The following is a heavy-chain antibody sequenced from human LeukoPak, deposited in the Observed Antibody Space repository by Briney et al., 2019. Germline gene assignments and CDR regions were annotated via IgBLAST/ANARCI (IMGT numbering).Heavy chain of an antibody. CDR2: ISSSSYI. D-gene: IGHD3-22*01. J-gene: IGHJ6*03. Sequence: GGSLRLSCAASGFTFSSYSMNWVRQAPGKGLEWVSSISSSSYIYYAGSVKGRFTISRDNAKNSLYLQMNSLRAEDTAVYYCARDGRYYYDSSGSRGLVYYYMDVWGKGTTVTVSS. CDR1: GFTFSSYS. CDR3: ARDGRYYYDSSGSRGLVYYYMDV. V-gene: IGHV3-21*01.